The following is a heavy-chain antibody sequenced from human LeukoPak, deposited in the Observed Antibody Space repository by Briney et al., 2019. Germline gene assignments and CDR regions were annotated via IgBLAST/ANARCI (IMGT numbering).Heavy chain of an antibody. Sequence: GASVKVSCKASGYTFTGYYMHWVRQAPGQGPEWMGWINPNSGGTNYAQKFQGRVTMTRDTSISTAYMELSRLRSDDSAVYYRASSKGYCSSTSCPNWFDPWGQGTLVTVSS. CDR3: ASSKGYCSSTSCPNWFDP. V-gene: IGHV1-2*02. D-gene: IGHD2-2*01. CDR2: INPNSGGT. J-gene: IGHJ5*02. CDR1: GYTFTGYY.